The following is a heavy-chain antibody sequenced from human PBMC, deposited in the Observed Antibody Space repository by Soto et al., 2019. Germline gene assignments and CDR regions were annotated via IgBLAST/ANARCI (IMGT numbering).Heavy chain of an antibody. V-gene: IGHV3-64*01. J-gene: IGHJ4*02. Sequence: LRLSCAASGFTFSTYGMHWVRQAPGKGLEYVSAISGDGTSTYYANSVKGRYTISRDNSKNTLYLQMNSLRAEDTAVYYCARDHDIGWRLSDYWGQGTLVTVSS. CDR3: ARDHDIGWRLSDY. D-gene: IGHD1-1*01. CDR1: GFTFSTYG. CDR2: ISGDGTST.